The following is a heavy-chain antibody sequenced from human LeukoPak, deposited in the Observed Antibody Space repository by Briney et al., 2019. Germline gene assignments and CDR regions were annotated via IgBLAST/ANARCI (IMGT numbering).Heavy chain of an antibody. CDR1: GFTLSSYG. V-gene: IGHV3-33*01. D-gene: IGHD5-18*01. CDR2: IWYDGSNK. Sequence: GRSLRLSCAASGFTLSSYGMHWVRQAPGKGLEWVAVIWYDGSNKYYADSVKGRFTISRDNSKNTLYLQMNSLRAEDTVVYYCAREQGIQLWPDYWGQGTLVTVSS. J-gene: IGHJ4*02. CDR3: AREQGIQLWPDY.